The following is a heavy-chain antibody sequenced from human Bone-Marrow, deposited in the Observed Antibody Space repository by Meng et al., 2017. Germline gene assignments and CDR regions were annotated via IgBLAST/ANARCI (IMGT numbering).Heavy chain of an antibody. D-gene: IGHD3-10*01. CDR3: ARVSVRGVIRWFDP. CDR2: IHPNRGGT. V-gene: IGHV1-2*06. CDR1: GSTSTGYY. J-gene: IGHJ5*02. Sequence: VQLLQSGAEVKTPWASVKISCKASGSTSTGYYMHGVRQAPGKGLEWRGRIHPNRGGTNYAQKFQGRVTMPRDTSISTAYMELSRLRSDDTAVYYCARVSVRGVIRWFDPWGQGTLVTVSS.